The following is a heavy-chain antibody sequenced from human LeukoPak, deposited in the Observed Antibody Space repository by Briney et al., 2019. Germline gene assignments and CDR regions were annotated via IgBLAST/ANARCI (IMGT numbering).Heavy chain of an antibody. CDR2: IKQGGSEK. Sequence: GGSLRLSCAASGFTCSGYYMSWVRQAPGIGLQWVANIKQGGSEKYYVDSVKGRFTISRDNAMKSLYLQTDSLRAEDTAVYYCASHANSGRHIDQWGQGTLVTVSS. CDR1: GFTCSGYY. CDR3: ASHANSGRHIDQ. V-gene: IGHV3-7*05. D-gene: IGHD3-10*01. J-gene: IGHJ4*02.